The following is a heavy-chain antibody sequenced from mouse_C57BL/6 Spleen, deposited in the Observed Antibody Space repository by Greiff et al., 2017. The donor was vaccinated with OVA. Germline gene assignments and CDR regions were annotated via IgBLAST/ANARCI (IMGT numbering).Heavy chain of an antibody. J-gene: IGHJ4*01. Sequence: EVQVVESEGGLVQPGSSMKLSCTASGFTFSDYYMAWVRQVPEKGLEWVANINYDGSSTYYLDSLKSRFIISRDNAKNILYLQMSSLTSEDTATYYCARDKAMDYWGQGTSVTVSS. CDR1: GFTFSDYY. CDR2: INYDGSST. CDR3: ARDKAMDY. V-gene: IGHV5-16*01.